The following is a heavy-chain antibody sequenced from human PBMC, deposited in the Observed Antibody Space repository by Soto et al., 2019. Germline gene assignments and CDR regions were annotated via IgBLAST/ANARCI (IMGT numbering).Heavy chain of an antibody. CDR2: INHSGST. Sequence: SETLSLTCAVYGGSFSGYYWSWIRQPPGKGLEWIGEINHSGSTNYSPSLKSRVTISVDTSKNQFSLKLSSVTAADTAVYYCARGRGYSYGYKYYYGMDVWGQGTTVTVSS. J-gene: IGHJ6*02. V-gene: IGHV4-34*01. CDR3: ARGRGYSYGYKYYYGMDV. CDR1: GGSFSGYY. D-gene: IGHD5-18*01.